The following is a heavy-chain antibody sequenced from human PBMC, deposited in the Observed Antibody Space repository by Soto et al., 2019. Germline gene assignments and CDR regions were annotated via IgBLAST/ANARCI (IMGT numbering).Heavy chain of an antibody. D-gene: IGHD4-17*01. CDR2: INQDASEK. CDR3: ARYVGFDDYEGPFDF. V-gene: IGHV3-7*01. J-gene: IGHJ4*02. CDR1: GFTFRNYW. Sequence: GGSLRLSCAASGFTFRNYWMNWVRQAPGKGLEWVANINQDASEKYYVDSVRGRFTISRDNAKNSLYLQMNSLRAEDTAVYYCARYVGFDDYEGPFDFWGQGTPVNVAS.